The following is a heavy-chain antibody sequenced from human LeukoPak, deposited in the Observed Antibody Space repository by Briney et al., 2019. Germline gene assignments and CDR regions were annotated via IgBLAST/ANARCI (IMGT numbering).Heavy chain of an antibody. CDR3: AREGVSSSWFSPYNWFDP. CDR2: ISAYNGNT. D-gene: IGHD6-13*01. CDR1: GYTFTSYG. Sequence: ASVKVSCKASGYTFTSYGISWVRQAPGQGLEWMGWISAYNGNTNYAQKLQGRVTMTTDTSTSAAYMELRSLRSDDTAVYYCAREGVSSSWFSPYNWFDPWGQGTLVTVSS. J-gene: IGHJ5*02. V-gene: IGHV1-18*01.